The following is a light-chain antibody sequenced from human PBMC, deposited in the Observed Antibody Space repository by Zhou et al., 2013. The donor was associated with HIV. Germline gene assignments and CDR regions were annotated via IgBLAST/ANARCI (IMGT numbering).Light chain of an antibody. CDR3: LQHNSYPYS. Sequence: IRMTQSPSSLSASVGDRVTITCRASQGIGSSLAWYQQKPGKAPNLLLYAASRLESGVPSRFSGSGSGTDFTLTISSLQPEDFATYYCLQHNSYPYSFGQGTKLEIK. CDR1: QGIGSS. V-gene: IGKV1-NL1*01. J-gene: IGKJ2*03. CDR2: AAS.